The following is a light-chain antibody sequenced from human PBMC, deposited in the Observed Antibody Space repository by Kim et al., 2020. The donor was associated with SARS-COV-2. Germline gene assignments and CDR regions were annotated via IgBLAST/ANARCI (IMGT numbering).Light chain of an antibody. J-gene: IGLJ1*01. Sequence: VSPGKTASLPCSGDKLGDRYACWYQKKPGQSPVLVIYQDTKRPSGIPERFSGSNSGNTATLTISGTQAMDEADYYCQAWDSSTYVFGTGTKVTVL. CDR1: KLGDRY. V-gene: IGLV3-1*01. CDR3: QAWDSSTYV. CDR2: QDT.